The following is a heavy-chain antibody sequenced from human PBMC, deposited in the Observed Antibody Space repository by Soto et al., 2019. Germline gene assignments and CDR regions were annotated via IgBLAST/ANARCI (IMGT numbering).Heavy chain of an antibody. CDR1: GFIFSHAW. D-gene: IGHD2-21*01. CDR2: VKNNGGAT. CDR3: AADLGPAYDSNNWFDP. J-gene: IGHJ5*02. Sequence: EVQLVESGGDLVKPGGSLRLSCAASGFIFSHAWFHWVRQPPGKGLELVARVKNNGGATDYAPSVQGRFTISRDDSKDTVYLQMSSLTSEDTAIYYCAADLGPAYDSNNWFDPWGKGPWSPSPQ. V-gene: IGHV3-15*07.